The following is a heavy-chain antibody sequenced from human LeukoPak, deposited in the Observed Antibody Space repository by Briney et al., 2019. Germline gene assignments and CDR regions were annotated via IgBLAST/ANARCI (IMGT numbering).Heavy chain of an antibody. D-gene: IGHD5-18*01. CDR3: LRDTAMVTAYYGMDV. CDR2: LSGSGGTT. V-gene: IGHV3-23*01. CDR1: GFTFSDYT. Sequence: GGSLRLSCAASGFTFSDYTINRVRQAPGKGLEWVSGLSGSGGTTYYADSVKGRFTISRDNAKNSLYLQMNSLRDEDTAVHYCLRDTAMVTAYYGMDVWGQGTTVTVSS. J-gene: IGHJ6*02.